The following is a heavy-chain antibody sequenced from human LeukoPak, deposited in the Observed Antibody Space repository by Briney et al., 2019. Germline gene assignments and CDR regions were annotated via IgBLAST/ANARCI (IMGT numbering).Heavy chain of an antibody. D-gene: IGHD6-13*01. J-gene: IGHJ4*02. Sequence: GGSLRLSCAASGFTFSDYYMSWIRQAPGKGLEWVSYISSSGSTIYYADSVKGRFTISRDNAKNSLYLQMNSLRAEDTAVYYCARSLSSGWLYFDYWGQGTLVTVSS. CDR3: ARSLSSGWLYFDY. CDR1: GFTFSDYY. CDR2: ISSSGSTI. V-gene: IGHV3-11*04.